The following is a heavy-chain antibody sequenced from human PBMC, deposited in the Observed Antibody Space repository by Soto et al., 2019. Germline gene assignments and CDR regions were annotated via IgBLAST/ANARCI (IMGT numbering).Heavy chain of an antibody. CDR1: GFTFSSYS. CDR3: ARGGLIANYYFDY. Sequence: LRLSCAASGFTFSSYSMNWVRQAPGKGLEWVSSISSSSSYIYYADSVKGRFTISRDNAKNSLYLQMNSLRAEDTAVYYCARGGLIANYYFDYWGQGTLVTVSS. V-gene: IGHV3-21*01. J-gene: IGHJ4*02. CDR2: ISSSSSYI. D-gene: IGHD3-22*01.